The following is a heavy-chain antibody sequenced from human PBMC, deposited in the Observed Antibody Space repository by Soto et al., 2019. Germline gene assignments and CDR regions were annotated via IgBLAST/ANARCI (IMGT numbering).Heavy chain of an antibody. D-gene: IGHD3-3*01. Sequence: SVKVSCKASGFTFNSSAVQWVRQARGQRLEWIGWIVVGSGNTNYAQKFQERVTITRDMSTSTAYMELSSLRSEDTAVYYCAAYDNYDFWSGYYYGMDVWGQGTTVTVSS. V-gene: IGHV1-58*01. CDR1: GFTFNSSA. CDR2: IVVGSGNT. J-gene: IGHJ6*02. CDR3: AAYDNYDFWSGYYYGMDV.